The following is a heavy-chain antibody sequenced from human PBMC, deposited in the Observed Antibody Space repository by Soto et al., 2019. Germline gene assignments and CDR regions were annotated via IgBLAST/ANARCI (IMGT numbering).Heavy chain of an antibody. CDR3: ARGIATGHLLP. CDR2: INPDNGNT. D-gene: IGHD2-15*01. Sequence: SSVKVSCKASGYTFTRYTMNWVRQAPGQRLEWMGWINPDNGNTKSSQNFQDRVIITRDTSACTSYMDLSSLRSEDTAVNYCARGIATGHLLPWRQAPRVTDSS. V-gene: IGHV1-3*01. CDR1: GYTFTRYT. J-gene: IGHJ5*02.